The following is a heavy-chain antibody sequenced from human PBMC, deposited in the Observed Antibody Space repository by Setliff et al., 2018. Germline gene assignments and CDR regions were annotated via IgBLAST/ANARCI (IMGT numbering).Heavy chain of an antibody. CDR1: GYTFTSYD. CDR2: MNPNSGNT. Sequence: ASVKVSCKASGYTFTSYDINWVRQATGQGLEWMGWMNPNSGNTGYAQKFQGRVTMTRNTSISTAYMELSRLRSEDTAVYYCARVPVVGATKLYWFDPWGQGTLVTVSS. J-gene: IGHJ5*02. D-gene: IGHD1-26*01. V-gene: IGHV1-8*02. CDR3: ARVPVVGATKLYWFDP.